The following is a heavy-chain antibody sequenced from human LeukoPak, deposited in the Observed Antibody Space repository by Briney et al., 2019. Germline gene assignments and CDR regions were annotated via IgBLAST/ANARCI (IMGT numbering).Heavy chain of an antibody. D-gene: IGHD3-10*01. CDR1: GGSISSSNW. Sequence: SGTLSLTCAVSGGSISSSNWWNWVRQPPGKGLEWIGEIYHSGSTNYNPSLKSRVTISVDKSKNQFSLKLRSVTAADTAVYHCASANYNRSGSNDALDYWGQGTMVTVSS. J-gene: IGHJ3*01. CDR3: ASANYNRSGSNDALDY. CDR2: IYHSGST. V-gene: IGHV4-4*02.